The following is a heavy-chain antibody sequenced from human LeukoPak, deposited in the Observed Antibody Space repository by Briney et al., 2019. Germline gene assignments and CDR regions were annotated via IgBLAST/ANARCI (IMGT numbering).Heavy chain of an antibody. CDR1: GYTFTSYD. J-gene: IGHJ3*02. D-gene: IGHD6-13*01. CDR2: MNPNSDNT. CDR3: ASAGYSSSWYSRGAFDI. Sequence: ASVKVSCKASGYTFTSYDINWVRQATGQGLEWMGWMNPNSDNTGYAQKFQGRVTMTRNTSISTAYMELSSLRSEDTAVYYCASAGYSSSWYSRGAFDIWGQGTMVTVSS. V-gene: IGHV1-8*01.